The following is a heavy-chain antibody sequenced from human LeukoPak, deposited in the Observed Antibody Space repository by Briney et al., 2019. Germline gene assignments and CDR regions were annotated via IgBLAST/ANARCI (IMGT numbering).Heavy chain of an antibody. CDR2: IKQDGSEK. D-gene: IGHD3-10*01. CDR3: ARDGRRVLWFGESYAFDI. Sequence: PGGSLRLSCAASGFTFSSYWMSWVRQAPGKGLEWVANIKQDGSEKYYADSVEGRFTISRDNAKNSLYLQMNSLRAEDTAVYYCARDGRRVLWFGESYAFDIWGQGTMVTVSS. V-gene: IGHV3-7*01. J-gene: IGHJ3*02. CDR1: GFTFSSYW.